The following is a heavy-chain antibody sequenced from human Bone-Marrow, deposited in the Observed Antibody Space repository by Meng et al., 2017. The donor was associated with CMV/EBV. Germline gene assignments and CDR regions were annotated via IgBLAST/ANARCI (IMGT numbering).Heavy chain of an antibody. J-gene: IGHJ6*02. CDR2: MNPNSGNT. CDR1: GYTFTSYD. Sequence: ASVKVSCKASGYTFTSYDINWVRQATGQGLEWMGWMNPNSGNTGYAQKFQGRVTMTRNTSISTAYMELSSLRSEDTAVYYCARGDPKFYYYYGMDVWGQGATVNVPS. CDR3: ARGDPKFYYYYGMDV. V-gene: IGHV1-8*01.